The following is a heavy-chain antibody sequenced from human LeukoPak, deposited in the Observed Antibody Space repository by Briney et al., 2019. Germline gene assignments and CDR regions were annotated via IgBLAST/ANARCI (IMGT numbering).Heavy chain of an antibody. CDR2: IYYSGST. V-gene: IGHV4-39*07. D-gene: IGHD3-10*01. CDR3: ARAYGSRDDYMDV. J-gene: IGHJ6*03. CDR1: GGSISSSSSY. Sequence: SETLSLTCTVSGGSISSSSSYWGWIRQPPGKGLEWFGSIYYSGSTYYTPSLKSRVTISVDTSKNQFSLKLSSVTAADTAVYYCARAYGSRDDYMDVWGKGTTVTVSS.